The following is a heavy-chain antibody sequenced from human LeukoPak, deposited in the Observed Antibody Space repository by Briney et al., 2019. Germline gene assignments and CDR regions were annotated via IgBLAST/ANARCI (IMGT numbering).Heavy chain of an antibody. Sequence: SETLSLTCAVYGGSFSGYYWSWIRQPPGKGLEWIGEINHSGSTNYNPSLKNRVTISVDTSKNQFSLKLSSVTAADTAVYYCARGVAAAGPEFGYWGQGTLVTVSS. V-gene: IGHV4-34*01. CDR1: GGSFSGYY. D-gene: IGHD6-13*01. CDR2: INHSGST. CDR3: ARGVAAAGPEFGY. J-gene: IGHJ4*02.